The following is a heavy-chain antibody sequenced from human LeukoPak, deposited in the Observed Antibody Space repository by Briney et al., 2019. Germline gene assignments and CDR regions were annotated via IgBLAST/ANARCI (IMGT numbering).Heavy chain of an antibody. D-gene: IGHD6-19*01. J-gene: IGHJ4*02. CDR2: ISSSGTTV. Sequence: GGSLRLSCAASGFTFSDYYMSWIRQAPGKGLEWASYISSSGTTVSYADSVKGRFTISRDNAKRSLYLQMNTLRAEDTAVYYCARDLEAALAEIYWGQGTLVTVSS. V-gene: IGHV3-11*01. CDR3: ARDLEAALAEIY. CDR1: GFTFSDYY.